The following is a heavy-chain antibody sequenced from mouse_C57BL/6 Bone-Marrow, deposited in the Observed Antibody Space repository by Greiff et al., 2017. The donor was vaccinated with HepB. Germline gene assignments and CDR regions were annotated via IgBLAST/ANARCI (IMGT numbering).Heavy chain of an antibody. CDR3: ARLDSSGYVDY. Sequence: VKVVESGGDLVKPGGSLKLSCAASGFTFSSYGMSWVRQTPDKRLEWVATISSGGSYTYYPDSVKGRFTISRDNAKNALYLQMSSLKSEDTAMYYCARLDSSGYVDYWGPGTTLTVFS. D-gene: IGHD3-2*02. CDR1: GFTFSSYG. CDR2: ISSGGSYT. J-gene: IGHJ2*01. V-gene: IGHV5-6*01.